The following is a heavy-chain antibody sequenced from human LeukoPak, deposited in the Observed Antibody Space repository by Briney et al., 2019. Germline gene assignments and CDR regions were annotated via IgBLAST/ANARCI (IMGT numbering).Heavy chain of an antibody. D-gene: IGHD2-21*02. CDR3: ARQRGASATVNWFDL. CDR2: IYPDDSDT. J-gene: IGHJ5*02. CDR1: GCFFTTYW. Sequence: GGSLQISCETSGCFFTTYWIGWVRQLPGTGLEWVGAIYPDDSDTRYSASFQGQVTISADKSVRTAYLQWNSLKASDTAMYYCARQRGASATVNWFDLWGQGTLVTVSS. V-gene: IGHV5-51*01.